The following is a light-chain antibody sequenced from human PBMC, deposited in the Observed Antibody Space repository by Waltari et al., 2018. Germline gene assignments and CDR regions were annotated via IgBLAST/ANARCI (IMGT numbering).Light chain of an antibody. J-gene: IGKJ1*01. Sequence: DIQMTQSPSSLYASVGERVTITCRESENVNNYLNWYKQKPGKAPKLLSFSASTLQSGVPSRFSGSGSWTDYTFTISSLQSEDVATYYCQHNYGSPRTFGQGTKVEIK. CDR2: SAS. CDR3: QHNYGSPRT. CDR1: ENVNNY. V-gene: IGKV1-39*01.